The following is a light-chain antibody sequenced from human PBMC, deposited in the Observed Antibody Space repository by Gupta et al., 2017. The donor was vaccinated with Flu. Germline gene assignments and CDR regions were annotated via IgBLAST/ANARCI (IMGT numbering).Light chain of an antibody. CDR2: DDG. CDR3: QVWDSSGDHPM. V-gene: IGLV3-21*02. Sequence: SYVLTQAPSVSVAPGQTARISCGGHNIGIKTVHWYQQKSGQAPVLVVHDDGVRPSGIPERFSGSNSGNTAALTINRVEAGDEADYYCQVWDSSGDHPMFGGGTKLTVL. J-gene: IGLJ3*02. CDR1: NIGIKT.